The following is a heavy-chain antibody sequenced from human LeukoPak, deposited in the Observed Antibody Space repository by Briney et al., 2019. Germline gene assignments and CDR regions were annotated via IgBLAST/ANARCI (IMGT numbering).Heavy chain of an antibody. Sequence: QAGGSLRLSCAASGFTFSSYAMHWVRQAPGKGLEWVAVISYDGSNKYYADFVKGRFTISRDNSKSTLYLQMNSLRAEDTAVYYCARSPYDYSMIYFDYWGQGTLVTVSS. V-gene: IGHV3-30-3*01. J-gene: IGHJ4*02. CDR2: ISYDGSNK. D-gene: IGHD3-16*01. CDR3: ARSPYDYSMIYFDY. CDR1: GFTFSSYA.